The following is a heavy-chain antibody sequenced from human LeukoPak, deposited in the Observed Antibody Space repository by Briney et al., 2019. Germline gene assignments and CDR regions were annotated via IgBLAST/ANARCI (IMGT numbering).Heavy chain of an antibody. CDR2: IYYSGST. CDR3: ARIYGRGTNWFDP. CDR1: VGSISSSSYY. D-gene: IGHD3-10*02. V-gene: IGHV4-39*01. Sequence: SETLCHTCTVSVGSISSSSYYWGWIRQPPGKGLEWIGSIYYSGSTYYNPSLKNRVTISVDTSKNQFSLQLSSVTAADTAVYYCARIYGRGTNWFDPWGHGKPVTVSS. J-gene: IGHJ5*02.